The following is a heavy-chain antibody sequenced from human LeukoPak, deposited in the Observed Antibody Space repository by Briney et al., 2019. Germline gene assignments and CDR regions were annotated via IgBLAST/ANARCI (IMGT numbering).Heavy chain of an antibody. D-gene: IGHD3-22*01. Sequence: GGSLRLSCAASGFTFTSYAMSWVRQAPGKGLEWVSGISGSGGSSYYADSVKGRFTISRDNSKNTLYLQMNSLRAEDTAVYYCAKSAGRYYDSSGYYYVWGQGTLVTVPA. CDR1: GFTFTSYA. CDR2: ISGSGGSS. V-gene: IGHV3-23*01. CDR3: AKSAGRYYDSSGYYYV. J-gene: IGHJ4*02.